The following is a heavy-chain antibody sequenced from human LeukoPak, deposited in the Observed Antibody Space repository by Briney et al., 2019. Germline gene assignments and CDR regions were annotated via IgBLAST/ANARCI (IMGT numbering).Heavy chain of an antibody. J-gene: IGHJ4*02. CDR2: IYYSGST. CDR3: ARTIVGATLAFYFDH. V-gene: IGHV4-59*13. CDR1: VGSLIGNN. Sequence: PSETLSPPCTAPVGSLIGNNWSWIRKPPGKGLEWIGYIYYSGSTNYNPSLRSRVTVSVDTSKNQFSLKLSSVTAADTAVYYCARTIVGATLAFYFDHWGQGTLVTVSS. D-gene: IGHD1-26*01.